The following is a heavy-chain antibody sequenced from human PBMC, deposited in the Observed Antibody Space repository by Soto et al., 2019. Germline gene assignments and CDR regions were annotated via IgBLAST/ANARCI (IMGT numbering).Heavy chain of an antibody. D-gene: IGHD6-19*01. V-gene: IGHV4-39*01. CDR2: IYYSGST. CDR3: ARNLPGSGWYSYYGMDV. J-gene: IGHJ6*02. CDR1: GGSISSSSYY. Sequence: SETLSLTCTVSGGSISSSSYYWGWIRQPPGKGLEWIGSIYYSGSTYYNPSLKSRVTISVDTSKNQFSLKLSSVTAAETAVYYCARNLPGSGWYSYYGMDVWGQGTTVS.